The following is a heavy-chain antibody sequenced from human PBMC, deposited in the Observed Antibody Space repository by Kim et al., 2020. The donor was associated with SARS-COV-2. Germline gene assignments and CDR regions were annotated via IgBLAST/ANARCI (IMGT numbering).Heavy chain of an antibody. Sequence: SETLSLTCTVSGGSVNSGGSYWTWIRQRPGQGLEWIGDIYYSGSTYYNPSHKSRLSISLDTSRNHFSLRLNSVTAADTAVYYCARDRSVFGLDVWGQGTTVTVSS. V-gene: IGHV4-31*03. CDR1: GGSVNSGGSY. J-gene: IGHJ6*02. CDR3: ARDRSVFGLDV. CDR2: IYYSGST.